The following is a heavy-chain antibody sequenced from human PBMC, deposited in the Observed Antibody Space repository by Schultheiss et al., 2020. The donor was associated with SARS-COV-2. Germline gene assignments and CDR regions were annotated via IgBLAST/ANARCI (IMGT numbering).Heavy chain of an antibody. V-gene: IGHV1-2*02. CDR2: INPNSGGT. D-gene: IGHD1-26*01. J-gene: IGHJ4*02. CDR1: GYTFTGYY. CDR3: ARGGEYYSGSYYDY. Sequence: ASVKVSCKASGYTFTGYYMHWVRQAPGQGLEWMGWINPNSGGTNYAQKFQGRVTITRDTSASTAYMELSSLRSEDTAVYYCARGGEYYSGSYYDYWGQGTLVTVSS.